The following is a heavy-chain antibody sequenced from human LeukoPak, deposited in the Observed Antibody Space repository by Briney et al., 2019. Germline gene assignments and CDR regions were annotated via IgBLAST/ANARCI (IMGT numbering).Heavy chain of an antibody. CDR1: AVNFSNYG. J-gene: IGHJ4*02. CDR2: IRYDRSNE. CDR3: AKEERPASSYMYVIDY. Sequence: GGSLRLSCTASAVNFSNYGMHWVRQAPGKGLEWVAFIRYDRSNEYYVDSVKGRFTFSRDNSKNTLYLQMSSLRAEDSAVYFCAKEERPASSYMYVIDYWGQGTLVTVSS. V-gene: IGHV3-30*02. D-gene: IGHD2-2*01.